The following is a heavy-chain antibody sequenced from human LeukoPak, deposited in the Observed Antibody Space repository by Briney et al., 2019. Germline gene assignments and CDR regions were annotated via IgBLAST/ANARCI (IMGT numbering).Heavy chain of an antibody. CDR3: AKDPSMIVVVTLDY. Sequence: PGGSLRLSCAASGFTFSSYWMHWVRQAPGKGLEWVSAISGSGGSTYYADSVKGRFTISRDNSKNTLYLQMNSLRAEDTAVYYCAKDPSMIVVVTLDYWGQGTLVTVSS. V-gene: IGHV3-23*01. CDR1: GFTFSSYW. CDR2: ISGSGGST. D-gene: IGHD3-22*01. J-gene: IGHJ4*02.